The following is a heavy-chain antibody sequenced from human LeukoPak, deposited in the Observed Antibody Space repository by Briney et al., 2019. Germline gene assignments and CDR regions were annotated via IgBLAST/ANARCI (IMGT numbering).Heavy chain of an antibody. CDR3: ARALLWFGEPSHIDY. D-gene: IGHD3-10*01. CDR1: GYTFTSYG. V-gene: IGHV1-18*01. J-gene: IGHJ4*02. Sequence: ASVNVSCKASGYTFTSYGISWVRQAPGQRLEWMGWITAYNDNTNYAQKLQGRVTMTTDTSTSTAYMELRSLRSDDTAVYYCARALLWFGEPSHIDYWGQGTLVTASS. CDR2: ITAYNDNT.